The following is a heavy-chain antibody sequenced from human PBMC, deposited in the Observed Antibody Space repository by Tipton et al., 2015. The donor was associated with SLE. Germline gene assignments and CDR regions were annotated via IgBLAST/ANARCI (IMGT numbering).Heavy chain of an antibody. Sequence: LRLSCTVSGGSISDYYWSWLRQPAGKDLEWLGQIHTSESTNYNPSLKSRLTISMDKSKNQISLKMRSVTAADTAVYYCAREMDDILTGSFYFFAYWGQGTLVTVSS. CDR3: AREMDDILTGSFYFFAY. CDR1: GGSISDYY. V-gene: IGHV4-4*07. CDR2: IHTSEST. D-gene: IGHD3-9*01. J-gene: IGHJ4*02.